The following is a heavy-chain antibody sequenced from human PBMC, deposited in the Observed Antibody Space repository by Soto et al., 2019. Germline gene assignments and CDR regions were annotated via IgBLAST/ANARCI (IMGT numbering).Heavy chain of an antibody. J-gene: IGHJ6*02. Sequence: SETLSLTCSVSCGSISSYYWSWIRQPPGKGLEWIGYIYYSGSTNYNPSLKSRCTISVDPSKNQFSLKLSSVTAADTAVYYCARGNYDFWCGYSYGMDVWGQGTTVTVSS. CDR3: ARGNYDFWCGYSYGMDV. V-gene: IGHV4-59*01. CDR1: CGSISSYY. D-gene: IGHD3-3*01. CDR2: IYYSGST.